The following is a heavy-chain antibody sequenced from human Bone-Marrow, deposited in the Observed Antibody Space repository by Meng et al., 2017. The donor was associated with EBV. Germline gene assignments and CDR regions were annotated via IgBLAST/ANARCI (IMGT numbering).Heavy chain of an antibody. CDR3: ARAKAAAAGTLIDY. J-gene: IGHJ4*02. CDR1: GYTFTGYY. Sequence: QVQLVQSGGEVKKPGASVKVSCKASGYTFTGYYMHWVRQAPGQGLEWMGRINPNSGDTNYAQKFQGRVTMTRDTSISTAYMELSRLRSDDTAVYYCARAKAAAAGTLIDYWGQGTLVTVSS. CDR2: INPNSGDT. V-gene: IGHV1-2*06. D-gene: IGHD6-13*01.